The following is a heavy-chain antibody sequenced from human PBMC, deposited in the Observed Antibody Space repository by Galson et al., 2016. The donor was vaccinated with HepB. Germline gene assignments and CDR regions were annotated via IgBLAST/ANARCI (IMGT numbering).Heavy chain of an antibody. J-gene: IGHJ3*01. V-gene: IGHV3-23*01. CDR2: ISDSGANT. CDR1: GFTFSAYA. CDR3: VADHGGLDCFDF. Sequence: SLRLSCAASGFTFSAYAMAWARQAPGKGLEWVSGISDSGANTYYADSGRGRFSISRDDSKSTLYLQMTNLRVEDTALYYCVADHGGLDCFDFWGRGTMVTVSS. D-gene: IGHD4-23*01.